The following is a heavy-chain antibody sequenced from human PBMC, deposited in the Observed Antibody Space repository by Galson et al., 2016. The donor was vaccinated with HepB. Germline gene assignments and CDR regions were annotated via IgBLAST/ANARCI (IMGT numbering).Heavy chain of an antibody. V-gene: IGHV3-23*01. CDR1: GFTFSTYG. J-gene: IGHJ6*02. Sequence: SLRLSCAASGFTFSTYGMCWVRQAPRRGLEWVSGISGSGDSTYYTDSVKGRFTISRDNSKNTLYLQVNSLRAEDTAIYYCAKDQGGDGMDVWGQGTTVTVFS. CDR3: AKDQGGDGMDV. CDR2: ISGSGDST. D-gene: IGHD3-16*01.